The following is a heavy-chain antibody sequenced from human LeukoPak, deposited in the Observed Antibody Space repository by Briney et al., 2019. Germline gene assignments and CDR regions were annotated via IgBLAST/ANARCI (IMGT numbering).Heavy chain of an antibody. D-gene: IGHD6-6*01. CDR2: INHSGST. Sequence: PSETLSLTCAVYGGSFSGYYWSWIRQPPGKGLEWIGEINHSGSTNYNPSLKSRVTISVDTSKNQFSLKLSSVTAADTAVYYCARVGEVSSSSFLDYWGQGTLVTVSS. J-gene: IGHJ4*02. CDR3: ARVGEVSSSSFLDY. CDR1: GGSFSGYY. V-gene: IGHV4-34*01.